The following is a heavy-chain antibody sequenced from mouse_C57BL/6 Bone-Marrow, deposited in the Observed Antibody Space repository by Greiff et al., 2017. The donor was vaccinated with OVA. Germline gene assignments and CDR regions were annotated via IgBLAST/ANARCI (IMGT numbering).Heavy chain of an antibody. Sequence: VKVVESGPELVKPGASVKISCKASGYAFSSSWMNWVKQRPGKGLEWIGRIYPGDGDTNYNGKFKGKATLTADKSSSTAYMQLSSLTSEDSAVYFCAIYYYGSSYYAMDYWGQGTSVTVSS. CDR1: GYAFSSSW. J-gene: IGHJ4*01. CDR3: AIYYYGSSYYAMDY. V-gene: IGHV1-82*01. D-gene: IGHD1-1*01. CDR2: IYPGDGDT.